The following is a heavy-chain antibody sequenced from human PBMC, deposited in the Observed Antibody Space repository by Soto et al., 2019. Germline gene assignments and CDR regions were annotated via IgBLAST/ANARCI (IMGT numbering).Heavy chain of an antibody. CDR2: IIPILGIA. CDR1: GGTFSSYT. V-gene: IGHV1-69*02. CDR3: ARRSGGDPSSRIGFLDAFDI. J-gene: IGHJ3*02. D-gene: IGHD2-21*02. Sequence: ASVKVSCKASGGTFSSYTISWVRQAPGQGLEWMGRIIPILGIANYAQKFQGRVTITADKSTSTAYMELSSLRSEDTAVYYCARRSGGDPSSRIGFLDAFDIWGQGTMVTVSS.